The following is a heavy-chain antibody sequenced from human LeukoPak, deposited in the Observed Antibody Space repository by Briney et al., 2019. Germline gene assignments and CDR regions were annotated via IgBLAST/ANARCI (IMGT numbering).Heavy chain of an antibody. CDR1: GGSISNGGCS. V-gene: IGHV4-30-2*01. D-gene: IGHD3-10*01. Sequence: SETLSLTCAVSGGSISNGGCSWSWIRQPPGKGLEWIGFIYHSGTTYYNPSLKSRLAFSVDKSKNQFSLKLTSVTAADTALYYCARNYYGSGSFYVHNWGQGTLVTVSS. J-gene: IGHJ1*01. CDR2: IYHSGTT. CDR3: ARNYYGSGSFYVHN.